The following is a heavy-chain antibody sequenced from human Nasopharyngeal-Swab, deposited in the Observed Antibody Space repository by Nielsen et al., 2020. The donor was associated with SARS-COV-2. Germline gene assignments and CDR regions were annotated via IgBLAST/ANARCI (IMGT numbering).Heavy chain of an antibody. CDR2: IKQDGHEK. V-gene: IGHV3-7*01. J-gene: IGHJ4*02. D-gene: IGHD3-3*01. CDR1: GFDFSTFW. Sequence: GGSLRLSCAASGFDFSTFWMAWVRQAPGKGLEWVASIKQDGHEKFYVDSVKGRFTISRDDAKSSLSLQMNSLRVEDTAVYYCARALWSGYIWGQGTLVTVSS. CDR3: ARALWSGYI.